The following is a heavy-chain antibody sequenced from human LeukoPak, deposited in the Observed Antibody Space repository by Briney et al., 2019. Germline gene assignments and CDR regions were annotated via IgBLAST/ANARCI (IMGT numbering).Heavy chain of an antibody. D-gene: IGHD3-9*01. V-gene: IGHV1-3*01. J-gene: IGHJ6*04. CDR3: AGGAPTGYYYYYGVDV. CDR1: GYTFTSYA. CDR2: INAGNGNT. Sequence: GVSVKVSCKASGYTFTSYAMHWVRQAPGQRLEWMGWINAGNGNTEYSQKFQGRVTITRDTSASTAYMELSSLRSEDTAVYYCAGGAPTGYYYYYGVDVWGKGTTVTVSS.